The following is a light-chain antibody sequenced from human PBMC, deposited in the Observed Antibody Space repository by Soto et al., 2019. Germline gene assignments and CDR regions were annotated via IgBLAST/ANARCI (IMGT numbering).Light chain of an antibody. CDR2: DAS. J-gene: IGKJ5*01. Sequence: DVQVTQTPSSLSASEGAKVTITCQASQDISNYLNWYQQKPGKAPKLLIYDASNLETGVPSRFSGSGSGTDFTFTISSLRPEDIATYYCQQYDNLPYTLGQGTRLEIK. V-gene: IGKV1-33*01. CDR1: QDISNY. CDR3: QQYDNLPYT.